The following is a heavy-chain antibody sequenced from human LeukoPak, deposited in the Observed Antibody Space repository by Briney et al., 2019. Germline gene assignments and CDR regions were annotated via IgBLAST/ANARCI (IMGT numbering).Heavy chain of an antibody. CDR3: ASEVYYYGSSGFDI. V-gene: IGHV1-2*02. CDR1: GYTFTGYY. J-gene: IGHJ3*02. Sequence: ASVKVSCKASGYTFTGYYMHWVRQAPGQGLEWMGWINPNSGGTNYAQKFQGRVTMTRDTSISTAYMELSSLRSEDTAVYYCASEVYYYGSSGFDIWGQGTMVTVSS. D-gene: IGHD3-22*01. CDR2: INPNSGGT.